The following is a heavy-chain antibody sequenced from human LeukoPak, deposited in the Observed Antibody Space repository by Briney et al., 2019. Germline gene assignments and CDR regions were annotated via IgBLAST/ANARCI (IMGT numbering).Heavy chain of an antibody. Sequence: PGGSLRLSCAASGFTFSSYSMNWVRQAPGKGLEWVSYISSSSSTIYYADSVNGVFTISRDNAQNSLYLQMNSLRAEDTAVYYCARDLSASGSYSYYYYMDVWGKGTTVTISS. CDR3: ARDLSASGSYSYYYYMDV. V-gene: IGHV3-48*04. CDR1: GFTFSSYS. CDR2: ISSSSSTI. D-gene: IGHD3-10*01. J-gene: IGHJ6*03.